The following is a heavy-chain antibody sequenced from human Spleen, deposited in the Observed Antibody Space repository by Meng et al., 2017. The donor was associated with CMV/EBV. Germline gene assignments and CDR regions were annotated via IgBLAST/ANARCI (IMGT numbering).Heavy chain of an antibody. CDR3: ARDTWNDVLTGYSYGGWFDP. CDR1: GSYY. Sequence: GSYYWTWIQQPPGKGLEWIGYIYYTGSSNYSPSFKSRVTMSINRSKNQFSLKLNSVTAADTAVYYCARDTWNDVLTGYSYGGWFDPWGQGTLVTVSS. J-gene: IGHJ5*02. CDR2: IYYTGSS. D-gene: IGHD3-9*01. V-gene: IGHV4-61*01.